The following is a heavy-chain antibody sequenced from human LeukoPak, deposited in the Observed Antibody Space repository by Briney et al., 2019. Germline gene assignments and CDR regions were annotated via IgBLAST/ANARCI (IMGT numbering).Heavy chain of an antibody. J-gene: IGHJ4*02. V-gene: IGHV3-23*01. CDR1: GFTFSSYA. D-gene: IGHD5-24*01. CDR3: AKDRGRDGYNEY. CDR2: ISGSGGST. Sequence: GGSLGLSCAASGFTFSSYAMSWVRQAPGKGLEWVSAISGSGGSTYYADSVKGRFTISRDNSKNTLYLQMNSLRAEDTAVYYCAKDRGRDGYNEYWGQGTLVTVSS.